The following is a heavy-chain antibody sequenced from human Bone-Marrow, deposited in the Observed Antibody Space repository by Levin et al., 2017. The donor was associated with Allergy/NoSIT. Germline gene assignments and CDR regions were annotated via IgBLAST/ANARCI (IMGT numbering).Heavy chain of an antibody. CDR3: VRERGPFDGFDI. Sequence: GGSLRLSCAASGFTLSGTGMHWVRQAPGKGLEWLTVIWSNGINKYYADSVRGRFTTSRDDSKNTLFLQMSSLRVDDTAVYYCVRERGPFDGFDIWGQGTIVTVSS. J-gene: IGHJ3*02. CDR2: IWSNGINK. V-gene: IGHV3-33*01. D-gene: IGHD3-10*01. CDR1: GFTLSGTG.